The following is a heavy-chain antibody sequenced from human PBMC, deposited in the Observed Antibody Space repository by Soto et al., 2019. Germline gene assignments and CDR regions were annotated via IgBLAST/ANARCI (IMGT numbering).Heavy chain of an antibody. CDR3: ARYIRGPTVYYFDF. Sequence: PGGSLRLSCAASGFSFNDHAIHWVRQAPGRGLEWVALISYDGSNKYFADSVKGRFTISRDNSKNTLSLHMNSLRSEDTAVYYCARYIRGPTVYYFDFWGPGVLVTVSS. CDR1: GFSFNDHA. D-gene: IGHD1-1*01. J-gene: IGHJ4*02. CDR2: ISYDGSNK. V-gene: IGHV3-30-3*01.